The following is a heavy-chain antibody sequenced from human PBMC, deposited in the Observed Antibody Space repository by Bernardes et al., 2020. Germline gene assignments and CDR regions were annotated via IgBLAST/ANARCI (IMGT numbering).Heavy chain of an antibody. CDR2: IYYSGST. CDR1: GGSISSGGYY. V-gene: IGHV4-31*03. J-gene: IGHJ6*02. D-gene: IGHD6-19*01. Sequence: TLSLTCTVSGGSISSGGYYWSWIRQHPGKGLEWIGYIYYSGSTYYNPSLKSRVTISVDTSKNQFSLKLSSVTAADTAVYYCARERSGDYGMDVWGQGTTVTVSS. CDR3: ARERSGDYGMDV.